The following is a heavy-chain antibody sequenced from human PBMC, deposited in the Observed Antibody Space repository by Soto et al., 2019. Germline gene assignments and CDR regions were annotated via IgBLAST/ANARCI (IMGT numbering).Heavy chain of an antibody. Sequence: PGGSLRLSCVGSGFSLSSYAMSWVRQAPGKGLQWVSTISGSGGSSYSQYYADSVKGRFTVSRDKSKNTLYLQITSLRVEDTAVYYCAKTTGYHPLHWFDPWGQVTLATFSS. D-gene: IGHD3-9*01. CDR2: ISGSGGSSYSQ. V-gene: IGHV3-23*01. CDR1: GFSLSSYA. J-gene: IGHJ5*02. CDR3: AKTTGYHPLHWFDP.